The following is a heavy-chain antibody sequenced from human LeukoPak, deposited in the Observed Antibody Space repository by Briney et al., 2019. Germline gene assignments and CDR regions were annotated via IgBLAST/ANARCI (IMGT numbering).Heavy chain of an antibody. D-gene: IGHD3-10*01. CDR3: ARVGGH. Sequence: GGSLRLSCAASGFTFSSYEMNWVRQAPGKGLESVSVIYSGGSTYYADSVRGRFTISRDNSKNTLYLQMNSLGVEDTAVYYCARVGGHWGQGTLVTVSS. J-gene: IGHJ4*02. CDR2: IYSGGST. V-gene: IGHV3-53*01. CDR1: GFTFSSYE.